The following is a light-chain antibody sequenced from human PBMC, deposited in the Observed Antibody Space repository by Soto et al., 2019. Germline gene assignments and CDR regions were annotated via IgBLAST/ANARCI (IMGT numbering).Light chain of an antibody. CDR1: QGISSW. Sequence: DIQMTQSRSTLTASVGDRVTITCRASQGISSWLAWYQQKPGKAPKLLIYDASSLESGVPSRFSGSGSGTEVTLTISSLQPDDFATYYCQQYNSSQGTFGQGTKVEIK. J-gene: IGKJ1*01. CDR2: DAS. V-gene: IGKV1-5*01. CDR3: QQYNSSQGT.